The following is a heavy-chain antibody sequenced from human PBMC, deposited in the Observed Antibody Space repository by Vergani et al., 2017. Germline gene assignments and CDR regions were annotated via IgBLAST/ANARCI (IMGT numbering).Heavy chain of an antibody. CDR3: VKEKIDLGSYFFDS. D-gene: IGHD2/OR15-2a*01. Sequence: EVHLLEPGGGLVQSGGSLRSSCAASGSTFSNSAVSWVRQAPGRGLAWVSSISVPGLSTYYADSVKGRFSISRDNSKNTVFLQMHSLRAEDTAIYYCVKEKIDLGSYFFDSWGHGILVTVSS. CDR1: GSTFSNSA. J-gene: IGHJ4*01. V-gene: IGHV3-23*01. CDR2: ISVPGLST.